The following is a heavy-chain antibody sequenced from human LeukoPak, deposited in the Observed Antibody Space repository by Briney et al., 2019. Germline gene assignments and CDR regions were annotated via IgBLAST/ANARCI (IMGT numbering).Heavy chain of an antibody. CDR3: AKDNHLSGLWLTH. J-gene: IGHJ4*02. CDR1: GFDFRNYA. CDR2: ISTHGYDT. D-gene: IGHD6-19*01. Sequence: PGGSLRLSCVASGFDFRNYAMSWVRQPPGKGLEWVSAISTHGYDTYYADSVKGRFTFSRDNYRNIMYLQMDNLRAEDTAVYFCAKDNHLSGLWLTHCGQGTLVTVSS. V-gene: IGHV3-23*01.